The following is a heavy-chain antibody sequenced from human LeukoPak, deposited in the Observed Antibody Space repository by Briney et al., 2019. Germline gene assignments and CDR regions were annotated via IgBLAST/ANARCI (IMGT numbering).Heavy chain of an antibody. D-gene: IGHD5-18*01. V-gene: IGHV3-11*04. CDR3: ARDVEKLARGYSYGSDAFDI. Sequence: GGSLRLSCAASGFTFSDYYMSWIRQAPGKGLEWVSYISSSGSTIYYADSVKGRFTISRDNAKNSLYLQMNSLRAEDTAVYYCARDVEKLARGYSYGSDAFDIWGQGTMVTVSS. CDR2: ISSSGSTI. J-gene: IGHJ3*02. CDR1: GFTFSDYY.